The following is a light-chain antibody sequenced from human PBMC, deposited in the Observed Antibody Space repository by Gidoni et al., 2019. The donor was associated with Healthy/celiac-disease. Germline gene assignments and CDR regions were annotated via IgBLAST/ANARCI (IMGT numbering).Light chain of an antibody. CDR3: QQYRSYLT. CDR2: KAS. V-gene: IGKV1-5*03. J-gene: IGKJ1*01. Sequence: DIQMTQSPSTLSASVGDRVTITCRASQSISSWLAWYQQKPGKAPKLLIYKASSLESGVPSRFSGSGSGTEFTRTISSLQPADFATYYCQQYRSYLTFGQGTKVEIK. CDR1: QSISSW.